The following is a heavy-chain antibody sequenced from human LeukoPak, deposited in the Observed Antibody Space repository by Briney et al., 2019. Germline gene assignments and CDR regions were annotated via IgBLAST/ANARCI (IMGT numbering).Heavy chain of an antibody. CDR2: IYTSGST. CDR3: ARVRYEGFDP. Sequence: PSETPSLTCTVSGGSMSRYYWSWIRQPAGKGLEWIGRIYTSGSTNYNPSLKSRVTMSVDTSRNQFSLSLRSVTAADTAVYYCARVRYEGFDPWGQGTLVTVSS. V-gene: IGHV4-4*07. D-gene: IGHD3-3*01. J-gene: IGHJ5*02. CDR1: GGSMSRYY.